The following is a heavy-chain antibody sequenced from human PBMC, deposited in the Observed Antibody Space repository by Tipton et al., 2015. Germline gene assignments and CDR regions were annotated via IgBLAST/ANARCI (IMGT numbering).Heavy chain of an antibody. Sequence: TLSLTCSVSSDSISKYYWSWIRQPPGKELEWIGYIQYSGSTNYNLSLKSRVTISVDTSKTQFSLKMSSVTASDTAVYYCARARGRHGGLFDSWGQGILVTVSS. CDR3: ARARGRHGGLFDS. CDR1: SDSISKYY. J-gene: IGHJ4*02. V-gene: IGHV4-59*01. D-gene: IGHD4-23*01. CDR2: IQYSGST.